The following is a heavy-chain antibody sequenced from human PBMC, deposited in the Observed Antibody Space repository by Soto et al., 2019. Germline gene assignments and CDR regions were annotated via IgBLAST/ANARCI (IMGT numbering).Heavy chain of an antibody. CDR2: IYYSGRS. CDR3: ARQRTTVVTQAYFDH. J-gene: IGHJ4*02. D-gene: IGHD4-17*01. Sequence: KTSETLSLTCTVSGGSISSGGYYWSWIRQHPGKGLEWIGYIYYSGRSYYNPSLKSRVTMSVDTSKNQFSLTLNSVTAADAAVYYCARQRTTVVTQAYFDHWGQGTLVTVSS. V-gene: IGHV4-39*01. CDR1: GGSISSGGYY.